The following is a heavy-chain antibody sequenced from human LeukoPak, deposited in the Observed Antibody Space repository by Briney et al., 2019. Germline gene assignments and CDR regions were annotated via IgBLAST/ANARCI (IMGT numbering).Heavy chain of an antibody. D-gene: IGHD6-13*01. V-gene: IGHV4-34*01. CDR1: GGSVSGYY. Sequence: SETLSLTCAVYGGSVSGYYWSWIRQPPGKGLEWIGEINHSGSTNYNPSLKSRVTISVDTSKNQFSLKLSSVTAADTAVYYCASLVVGSSLVWFDPWGQGTLVTVSS. CDR3: ASLVVGSSLVWFDP. CDR2: INHSGST. J-gene: IGHJ5*02.